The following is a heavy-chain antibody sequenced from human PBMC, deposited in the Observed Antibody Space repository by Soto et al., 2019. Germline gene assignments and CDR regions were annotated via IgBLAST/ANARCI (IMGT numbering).Heavy chain of an antibody. V-gene: IGHV3-21*01. J-gene: IGHJ6*02. D-gene: IGHD3-10*01. CDR2: ITSSSGHI. CDR1: GFTLTTYS. Sequence: GGSLRLSCEASGFTLTTYSMNWVRQASGKGLEWVSSITSSSGHIYYADSVKGRFTISRDNARNSLYLQMNSLRAEDTAVYYCVRERGLSSYYGMDVWGQGTTVTVSS. CDR3: VRERGLSSYYGMDV.